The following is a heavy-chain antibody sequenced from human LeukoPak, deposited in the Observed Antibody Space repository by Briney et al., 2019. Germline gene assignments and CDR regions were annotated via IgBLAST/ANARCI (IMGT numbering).Heavy chain of an antibody. Sequence: AGGSLRLSCAASGFTFGDYAMHWVRQAPGKGLEWVSAISGSGGSTYYADSVKGRFTISRDNSKNTLYLQMNSLRAEDTAVYYCAKEPECGGDCYNEPIDYWGQGTLVTVSS. CDR2: ISGSGGST. D-gene: IGHD2-21*02. CDR3: AKEPECGGDCYNEPIDY. J-gene: IGHJ4*02. CDR1: GFTFGDYA. V-gene: IGHV3-23*01.